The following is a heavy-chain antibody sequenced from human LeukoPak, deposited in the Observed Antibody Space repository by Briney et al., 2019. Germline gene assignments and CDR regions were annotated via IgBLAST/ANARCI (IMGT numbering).Heavy chain of an antibody. CDR3: AKEYVHFDN. Sequence: PGGSLRLSCAASGFTFSSYAMSWVRQAPGKGLEWVSGLSGSGGATYYADSVKGRFTISRDTSKNTLYLQMNSLRAEDTALYYCAKEYVHFDNWGQGTLVTVSS. J-gene: IGHJ4*02. D-gene: IGHD3-16*01. CDR2: LSGSGGAT. CDR1: GFTFSSYA. V-gene: IGHV3-23*01.